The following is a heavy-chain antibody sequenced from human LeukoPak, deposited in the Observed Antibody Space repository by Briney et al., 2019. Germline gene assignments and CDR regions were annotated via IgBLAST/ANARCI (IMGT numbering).Heavy chain of an antibody. CDR3: ARRGRREQNIPYDY. CDR2: IYYSGST. J-gene: IGHJ4*02. V-gene: IGHV4-39*01. D-gene: IGHD2/OR15-2a*01. CDR1: GGSISSGNYF. Sequence: SETLSLTCTVSGGSISSGNYFWSWIRQHPGKGLEWIGSIYYSGSTYYNPSLKSRVTISVDTSKNQFSLKLSSVTAADTAVYYCARRGRREQNIPYDYWGQGTLVTVSS.